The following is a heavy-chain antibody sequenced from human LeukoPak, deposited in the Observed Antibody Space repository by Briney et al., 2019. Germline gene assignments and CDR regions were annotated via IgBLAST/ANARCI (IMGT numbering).Heavy chain of an antibody. CDR3: AKRLWSTSGAYSPFDY. CDR1: GFTFSTYA. V-gene: IGHV3-23*01. J-gene: IGHJ4*02. Sequence: PGGSLRLSCAASGFTFSTYAMIWVRQAPGKGLEWVSGISGSGSSTYSADSVKGRFTMSRDNSKNTLSLQMHSLRAEDAAVYYCAKRLWSTSGAYSPFDYWGQGTLVTVFS. D-gene: IGHD3-10*01. CDR2: ISGSGSST.